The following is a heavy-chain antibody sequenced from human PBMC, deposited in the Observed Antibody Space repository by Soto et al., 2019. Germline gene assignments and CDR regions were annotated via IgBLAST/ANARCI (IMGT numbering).Heavy chain of an antibody. D-gene: IGHD3-22*01. CDR1: GDSISSNSYY. Sequence: QLQLQESGPGLVKPSETLSLTCTVSGDSISSNSYYWGWIRQPPGKGLQWIGSMYFSGNTYYNPSLKSRVTISVDTSKNQFSLKLSSVTAADTAVYYCARPTSNYYNSNGYYYWGRGTLVTVSS. CDR3: ARPTSNYYNSNGYYY. CDR2: MYFSGNT. V-gene: IGHV4-39*01. J-gene: IGHJ4*02.